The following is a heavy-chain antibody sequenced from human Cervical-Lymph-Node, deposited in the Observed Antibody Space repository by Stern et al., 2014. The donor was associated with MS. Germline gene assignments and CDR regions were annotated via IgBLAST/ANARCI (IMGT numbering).Heavy chain of an antibody. Sequence: QVQLVQSGAEVKKPGASVKVSCKASGYTFTSYGISLVRQAPGQGLEWMGWISAYNCHTNYDQKLQGRVTMTTDTSTSTACMELRSLRSDDTAVYYCARLSTTTVTRLYYFDYWGQGTLVTVSS. J-gene: IGHJ4*02. CDR2: ISAYNCHT. CDR3: ARLSTTTVTRLYYFDY. V-gene: IGHV1-18*01. CDR1: GYTFTSYG. D-gene: IGHD4-17*01.